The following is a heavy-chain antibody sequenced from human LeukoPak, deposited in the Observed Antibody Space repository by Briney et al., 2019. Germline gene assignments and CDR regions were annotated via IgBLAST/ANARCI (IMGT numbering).Heavy chain of an antibody. V-gene: IGHV3-74*01. D-gene: IGHD3-10*01. Sequence: GGSLRLSCAASGFTFSSYWMHWVRQAPGKGLVWVSRVNSDGSSTSYADSVKGRFTISRDNAKNTLYLQMNSLRAEDTAVYYCASSYYGSGSYYSYYGMDVWGKRTTATVSS. CDR2: VNSDGSST. CDR3: ASSYYGSGSYYSYYGMDV. CDR1: GFTFSSYW. J-gene: IGHJ6*04.